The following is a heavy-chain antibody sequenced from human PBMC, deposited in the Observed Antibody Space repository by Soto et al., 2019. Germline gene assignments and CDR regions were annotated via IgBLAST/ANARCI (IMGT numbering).Heavy chain of an antibody. CDR1: GYSFTSYW. CDR3: ARQANYYYYGMDV. CDR2: IYPGDSDT. J-gene: IGHJ6*02. V-gene: IGHV5-51*01. Sequence: GESLKISCKGSGYSFTSYWIGWVRQMPGKCLEWMGIIYPGDSDTRYSPSFQGQVTISADKSISTAYLQWSSLKASDTAMYYCARQANYYYYGMDVWGQGTTVTVSS.